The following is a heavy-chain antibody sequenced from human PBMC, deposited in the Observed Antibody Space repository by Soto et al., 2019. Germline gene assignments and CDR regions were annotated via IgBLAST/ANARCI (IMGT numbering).Heavy chain of an antibody. CDR1: GGSFSGYY. CDR2: INHSGST. Sequence: QVQLQQWGAGLLKPSETLSLTCAVYGGSFSGYYWSWIRQPPGKGLEWIGEINHSGSTNNNPSLKSRVTISVDTSKNQFSLKLSSVTAADTAVYYCARAPTCTSCYVWFDPWGQGTLVTVSS. D-gene: IGHD2-2*01. CDR3: ARAPTCTSCYVWFDP. J-gene: IGHJ5*02. V-gene: IGHV4-34*01.